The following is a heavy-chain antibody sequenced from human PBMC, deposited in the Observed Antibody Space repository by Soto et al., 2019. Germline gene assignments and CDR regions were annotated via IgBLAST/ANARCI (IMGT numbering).Heavy chain of an antibody. V-gene: IGHV1-69*01. CDR3: AGSFKYGSGTFDALDV. D-gene: IGHD3-10*01. CDR2: IIPIFGTA. CDR1: GGTSSDYA. Sequence: QVLLVQSGTEVKKPGSSVNVSCQASGGTSSDYALTWVRQAPGQGLEWMGGIIPIFGTANYAQRFQGRVSITADESASTAYMELSSLKSEDTAVYYCAGSFKYGSGTFDALDVWGHGTMVMVSS. J-gene: IGHJ3*01.